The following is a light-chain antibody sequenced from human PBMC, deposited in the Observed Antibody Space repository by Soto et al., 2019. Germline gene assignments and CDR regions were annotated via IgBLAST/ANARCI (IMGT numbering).Light chain of an antibody. CDR2: NNN. V-gene: IGLV1-40*01. CDR3: QSYDSSLSGYV. Sequence: QSVLTQPPPVSGAPGQRVTISCTWSSSKIGAGYDVHWYQQLPGTAPKLLIYNNNNRPSGVPDRFSGSKSGTSASLAITGLQAEDEADYYCQSYDSSLSGYVFGTGTKVTVL. CDR1: SSKIGAGYD. J-gene: IGLJ1*01.